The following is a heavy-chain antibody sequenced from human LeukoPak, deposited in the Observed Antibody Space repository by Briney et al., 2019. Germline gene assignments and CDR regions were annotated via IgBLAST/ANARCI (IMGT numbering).Heavy chain of an antibody. V-gene: IGHV1-2*04. CDR1: GYTFTGYY. D-gene: IGHD3-9*01. J-gene: IGHJ3*02. CDR3: AMYYDILTGHAFDI. Sequence: ASVKVSCKASGYTFTGYYMHWVRQAPGQGLEWMGWINPNSGGTNYAQKFQGWVTMTRDTSISTAYMELSRLRSDDTAVYYCAMYYDILTGHAFDIWGQGTMVTVSS. CDR2: INPNSGGT.